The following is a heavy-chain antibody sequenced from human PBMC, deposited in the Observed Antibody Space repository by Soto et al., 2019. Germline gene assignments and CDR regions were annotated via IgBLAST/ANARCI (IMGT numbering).Heavy chain of an antibody. CDR3: ARLCAVTTSDYYYGMDV. CDR1: GYTFTSYG. V-gene: IGHV1-18*01. CDR2: ISAYNGNT. D-gene: IGHD4-17*01. J-gene: IGHJ6*02. Sequence: QVQLVQSGAEVKKPGASVKVSCKASGYTFTSYGISWVRQAPGQGLEWMGWISAYNGNTNYAQKLQGRVTMTTDTSTSTAYMELRSLRSDDTAVYYCARLCAVTTSDYYYGMDVWGQGTTVTVSS.